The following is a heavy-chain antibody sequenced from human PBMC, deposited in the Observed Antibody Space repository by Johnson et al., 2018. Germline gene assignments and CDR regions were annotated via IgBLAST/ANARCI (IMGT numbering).Heavy chain of an antibody. J-gene: IGHJ3*02. D-gene: IGHD5-18*01. Sequence: VQLQESGPGMVRPSETLSLTCTVSGGSISRTSYYWGWMRQPPGKGLEWIGSIYYDGTTYYNPSLKSRVTISLDTSKNQFSLKLTSVTAAATAVYYCATRGYIYARDAFDIWGQGTMVTVSS. CDR3: ATRGYIYARDAFDI. CDR2: IYYDGTT. CDR1: GGSISRTSYY. V-gene: IGHV4-39*07.